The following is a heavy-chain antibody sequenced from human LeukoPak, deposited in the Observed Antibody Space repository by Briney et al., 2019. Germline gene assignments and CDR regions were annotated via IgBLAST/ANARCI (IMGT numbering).Heavy chain of an antibody. CDR2: INHSGST. CDR3: ARGMARLGELSLPPYFGY. J-gene: IGHJ4*02. Sequence: SETLSLTCAVYGGSFSGYYWSWIRQPPGKGLEWIGEINHSGSTNYNPSLKSRVTISVDTSKNQFSLKLSSVTAADTAVYYCARGMARLGELSLPPYFGYWGQGTLVTVSS. V-gene: IGHV4-34*01. D-gene: IGHD3-16*02. CDR1: GGSFSGYY.